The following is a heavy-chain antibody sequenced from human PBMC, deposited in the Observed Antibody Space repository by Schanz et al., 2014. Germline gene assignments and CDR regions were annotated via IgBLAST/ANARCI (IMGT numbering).Heavy chain of an antibody. CDR2: ISGSGGST. V-gene: IGHV3-23*04. CDR3: AKGMGYCSGGTCYDYYYYGLDV. Sequence: EVQLVESGGGLVQPGGSLRLSCAASGFTISSYSMNWVRQAPGKGLEWVSGISGSGGSTYYADSVKGRFTISRDNSKNTLYLQMNSLSADDTAVFYCAKGMGYCSGGTCYDYYYYGLDVWGQGTTVTVSS. D-gene: IGHD2-15*01. J-gene: IGHJ6*02. CDR1: GFTISSYS.